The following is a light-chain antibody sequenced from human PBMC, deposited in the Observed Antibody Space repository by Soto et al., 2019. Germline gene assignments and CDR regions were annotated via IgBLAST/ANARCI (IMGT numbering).Light chain of an antibody. CDR2: ETS. Sequence: EIVLTQSPGTLSLSPGERAALSCRASQTVRSNFVAWYQQKPGQAPRLLIYETSRKVTGMPDRFSGSGSETDFTLTISRLEPEDFAIYYWQQYGTSPHLTFGGGTRVEIK. V-gene: IGKV3-20*01. CDR3: QQYGTSPHLT. CDR1: QTVRSNF. J-gene: IGKJ4*01.